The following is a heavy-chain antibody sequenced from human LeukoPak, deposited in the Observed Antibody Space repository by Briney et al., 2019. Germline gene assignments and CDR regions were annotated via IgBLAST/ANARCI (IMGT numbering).Heavy chain of an antibody. J-gene: IGHJ6*02. D-gene: IGHD3-10*01. V-gene: IGHV3-23*01. CDR1: GFTFSSYA. CDR2: ISGSGGST. CDR3: AKDEVLLWFGGENGMDV. Sequence: GGSLRLSCAASGFTFSSYAMSWVRQAPGKGLEWVSAISGSGGSTYYADSVKGRFTISRDNSKNTLYLQMNSLRAEDAAVYYCAKDEVLLWFGGENGMDVWGQGTTVTVSS.